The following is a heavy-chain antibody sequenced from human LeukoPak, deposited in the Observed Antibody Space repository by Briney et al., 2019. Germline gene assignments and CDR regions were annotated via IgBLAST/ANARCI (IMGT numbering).Heavy chain of an antibody. D-gene: IGHD2-21*01. CDR1: GGSISSYH. CDR2: IHYSGST. J-gene: IGHJ3*02. Sequence: KPSETLSLTCTVSGGSISSYHWIWIRQPPGKGLEWIGSIHYSGSTNYNPFLKSRVTTSVDTSKKQFSLRLRSVTAADTAVYYCARSVSWGLLVRDDAFDIWGQGTMVTVYS. V-gene: IGHV4-59*08. CDR3: ARSVSWGLLVRDDAFDI.